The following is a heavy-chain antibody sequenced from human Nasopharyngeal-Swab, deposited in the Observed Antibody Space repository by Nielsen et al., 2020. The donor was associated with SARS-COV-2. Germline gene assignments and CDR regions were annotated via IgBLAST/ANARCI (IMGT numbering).Heavy chain of an antibody. J-gene: IGHJ6*02. CDR3: ARESSFGELGGAMDV. Sequence: GESLKISCASSGFTFSSYAMSWVRQAPGKGLEWVSAISGSGASTYYADSVRGRFTISRDISKNTLYLQLNSLRAEDTAVYYCARESSFGELGGAMDVWGQGTTVTVPS. CDR2: ISGSGAST. D-gene: IGHD3-10*01. V-gene: IGHV3-23*01. CDR1: GFTFSSYA.